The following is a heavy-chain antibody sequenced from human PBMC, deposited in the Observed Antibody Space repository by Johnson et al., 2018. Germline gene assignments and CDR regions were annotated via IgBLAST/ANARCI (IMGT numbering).Heavy chain of an antibody. CDR3: TRGVETAMGPNAFDI. J-gene: IGHJ3*02. CDR1: GFTFGDYA. CDR2: IRSKGYGGTL. V-gene: IGHV3-49*03. Sequence: VQLQESGGGLVQPGRSLRLSCTASGFTFGDYAMSWFRQAPGKGLEWVCFIRSKGYGGTLEYSASVQGRIPISKDDTKSIVYMQMNSLKTEDKALCYCTRGVETAMGPNAFDIWGQGTMGTLSS. D-gene: IGHD5-18*01.